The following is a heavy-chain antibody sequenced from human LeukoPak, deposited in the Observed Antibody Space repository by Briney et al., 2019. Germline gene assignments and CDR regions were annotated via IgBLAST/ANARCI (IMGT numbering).Heavy chain of an antibody. CDR1: GGSFSGYY. D-gene: IGHD3-22*01. J-gene: IGHJ4*02. CDR3: ARDQDYYDSSGYWPLGY. CDR2: INHSGST. Sequence: KPSETLSLTCAVYGGSFSGYYWSWIRQPPGKGLEWIGEINHSGSTNYNPSLKSRVTISVDTSKNQFSLKLSSVTAADTAVYYCARDQDYYDSSGYWPLGYWGQGTLVTVSS. V-gene: IGHV4-34*01.